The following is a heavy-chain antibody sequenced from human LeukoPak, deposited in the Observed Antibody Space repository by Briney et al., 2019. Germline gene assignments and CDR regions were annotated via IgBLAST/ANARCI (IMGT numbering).Heavy chain of an antibody. J-gene: IGHJ4*02. CDR3: ARDTPLIAARPLDY. CDR2: MNPNSGNT. Sequence: GASVKVSCKASGYTFTSYDINWARQATGQGLEWMGWMNPNSGNTGYAQKFQGRVNMTRNTSISTAYMELSSLRSEDTAVYYCARDTPLIAARPLDYWGQGTLVTVSS. V-gene: IGHV1-8*01. D-gene: IGHD6-6*01. CDR1: GYTFTSYD.